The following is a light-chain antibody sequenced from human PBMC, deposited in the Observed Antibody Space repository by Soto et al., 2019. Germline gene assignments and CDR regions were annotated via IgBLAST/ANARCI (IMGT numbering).Light chain of an antibody. CDR1: QSISSW. CDR3: QQYYSYPRA. J-gene: IGKJ1*01. CDR2: DAS. V-gene: IGKV1-5*01. Sequence: DIQMTQSPSTLSACLEQIVSITCXASQSISSWLAWYQQKPGKAPKVLIFDASSLESRVPSRFSGSGSGTDFTLTISCLQSEDFATYYCQQYYSYPRAFGQGTKVDI.